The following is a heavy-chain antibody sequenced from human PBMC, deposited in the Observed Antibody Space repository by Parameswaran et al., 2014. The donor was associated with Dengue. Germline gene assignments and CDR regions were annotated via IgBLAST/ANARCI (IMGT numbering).Heavy chain of an antibody. V-gene: IGHV3-23*01. D-gene: IGHD6-19*01. CDR3: AKAPKGSGWHDY. CDR2: ISGSDGST. Sequence: RWIRQPPGKGPEWVSTISGSDGSTYYADSVKGRFTISRDNSKSTLYLQMHSLRAEDTAIYYCAKAPKGSGWHDYWGQGTLVTVSS. J-gene: IGHJ4*02.